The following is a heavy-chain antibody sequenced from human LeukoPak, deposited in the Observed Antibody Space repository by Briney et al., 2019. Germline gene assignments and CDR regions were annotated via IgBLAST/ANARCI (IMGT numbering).Heavy chain of an antibody. Sequence: GGSLRLSCAASGFTFATYGMHWARLAPGKGLEWVAFIQNDEIDKFYADSVRGRFTVSRDNSKNTLYLQMDSLRPEDTAVYYCAKERKLLPFDCWGQGTPVTVSS. CDR3: AKERKLLPFDC. CDR2: IQNDEIDK. J-gene: IGHJ4*02. CDR1: GFTFATYG. V-gene: IGHV3-30*02. D-gene: IGHD4-23*01.